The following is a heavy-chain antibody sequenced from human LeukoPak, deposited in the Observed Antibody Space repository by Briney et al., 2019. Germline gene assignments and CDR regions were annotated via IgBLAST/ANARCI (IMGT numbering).Heavy chain of an antibody. J-gene: IGHJ3*02. CDR3: ARSLEYTYCGGDCQGAFDI. Sequence: PSETLSLTCAVSGGSISSSGYYWGWIRQPPGKGLEWIGSIYYSGSPYYNPSLKSRVTISVDTSKSRFSLKLSSVTAADTAVYYCARSLEYTYCGGDCQGAFDIWGQGTMVTVSS. CDR2: IYYSGSP. CDR1: GGSISSSGYY. D-gene: IGHD2-21*02. V-gene: IGHV4-39*07.